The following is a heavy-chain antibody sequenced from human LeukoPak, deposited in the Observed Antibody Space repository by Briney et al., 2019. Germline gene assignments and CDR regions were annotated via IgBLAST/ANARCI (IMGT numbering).Heavy chain of an antibody. Sequence: GGTRRLSCTASGFTFSSYSVNWVRQAPGKGLEWVSSISSSSSYIYYADSVKGRFTISREHAKNSLYLQMNSLRAEDTAVYYCARVADSHAFDIWGQGTMVTVSS. V-gene: IGHV3-21*01. CDR2: ISSSSSYI. CDR1: GFTFSSYS. J-gene: IGHJ3*02. D-gene: IGHD3/OR15-3a*01. CDR3: ARVADSHAFDI.